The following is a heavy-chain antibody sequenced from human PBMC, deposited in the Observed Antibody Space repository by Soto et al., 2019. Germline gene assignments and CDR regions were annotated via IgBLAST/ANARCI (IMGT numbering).Heavy chain of an antibody. CDR1: GFTFSNYA. Sequence: EVQLLESGEGLVQPGGSLKLSCAASGFTFSNYAMSWVRQAPGKGLEWVSGIGGSGSNTYYADSVKGRFTISRDNSKNTLFLQMNNLRAEDTAEYYCARVVRHFDTPYGMDVWGQGTTFTVSS. J-gene: IGHJ6*02. CDR3: ARVVRHFDTPYGMDV. D-gene: IGHD3-9*01. V-gene: IGHV3-23*01. CDR2: IGGSGSNT.